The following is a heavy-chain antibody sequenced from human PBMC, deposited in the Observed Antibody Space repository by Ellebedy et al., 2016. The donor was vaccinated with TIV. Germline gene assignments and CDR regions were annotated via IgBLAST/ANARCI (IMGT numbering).Heavy chain of an antibody. CDR2: LYGGGAS. Sequence: GGSLRLXCAASGFSVSSNDMSWVRQAPGKGLELVSLLYGGGASYYADSVKGRFTISTDNSKKTLYLQMSGLGAEDTAVYYCVTRHNGPFDFWGQGTMVTVSS. J-gene: IGHJ3*01. CDR3: VTRHNGPFDF. CDR1: GFSVSSND. V-gene: IGHV3-53*01. D-gene: IGHD2-8*01.